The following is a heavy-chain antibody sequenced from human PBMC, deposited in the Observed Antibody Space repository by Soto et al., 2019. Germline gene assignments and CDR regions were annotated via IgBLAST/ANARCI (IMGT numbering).Heavy chain of an antibody. D-gene: IGHD3-22*01. CDR1: GGSFSGYY. CDR3: ARVVITTSYNWFDP. Sequence: PEETLSLTCAVYGGSFSGYYWSWIRQPPGKGLEWIGEINHSGSTNYNPSLKSRVTISVDTSKNQFSLKLSSVTAADTAVYYCARVVITTSYNWFDPWGQGTLVTVSS. J-gene: IGHJ5*02. V-gene: IGHV4-34*01. CDR2: INHSGST.